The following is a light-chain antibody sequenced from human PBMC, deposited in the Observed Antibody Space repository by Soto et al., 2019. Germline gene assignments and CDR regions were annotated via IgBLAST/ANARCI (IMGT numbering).Light chain of an antibody. CDR1: SSDVGGYNF. V-gene: IGLV2-14*03. CDR3: CSYTSGGTHV. CDR2: DVN. J-gene: IGLJ7*01. Sequence: QSALTQPPSVSGSPGQSITISCTGTSSDVGGYNFVSWYQQHPGKVPKLMIFDVNRRPSGVSDRFSGSKSDNTASLTISGLEAEDEDDDYCCSYTSGGTHVFGSGTQLTVL.